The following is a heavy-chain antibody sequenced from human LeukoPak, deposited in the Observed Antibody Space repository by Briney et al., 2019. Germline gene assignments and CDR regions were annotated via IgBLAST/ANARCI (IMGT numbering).Heavy chain of an antibody. Sequence: ASVKVSCKASGYTFTSYYMHWVRQAPGQGLEWMGIINPSGGSTSYAQKFQGRVTMTRDTSTSTVYMELSSLRSEDTAVYYCARSTYYYGSGSSNWFDPWGQGTLVTVSS. CDR3: ARSTYYYGSGSSNWFDP. V-gene: IGHV1-46*01. CDR2: INPSGGST. J-gene: IGHJ5*02. CDR1: GYTFTSYY. D-gene: IGHD3-10*01.